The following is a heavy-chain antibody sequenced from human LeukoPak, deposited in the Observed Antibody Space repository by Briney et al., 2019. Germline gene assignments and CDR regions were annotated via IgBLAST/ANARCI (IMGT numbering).Heavy chain of an antibody. CDR2: IYTGGDT. J-gene: IGHJ4*02. D-gene: IGHD6-19*01. CDR3: AGGQMFTSGGFDD. Sequence: GGSLRLSCAASGFTFSSYWMSWVRQAPGKGLEWGSVIYTGGDTYYADSVRGRFTISRDNSKNTVNLQMNSLRAEDTALYYCAGGQMFTSGGFDDWGQGTLVTVSS. CDR1: GFTFSSYW. V-gene: IGHV3-53*01.